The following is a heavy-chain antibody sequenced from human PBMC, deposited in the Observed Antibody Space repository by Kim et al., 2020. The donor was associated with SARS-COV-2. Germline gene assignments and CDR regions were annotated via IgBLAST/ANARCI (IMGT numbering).Heavy chain of an antibody. CDR3: ARGGAAYDILTGYPPYWYFDL. Sequence: SVKVSCKASGGTFSSYAISWVRQAPGQGLEWMGRIIPILGIANYAQKFQGRVTITADKSTSTAYMELSSLRSEDTAVYYCARGGAAYDILTGYPPYWYFDLWGRGTLVTVSS. CDR1: GGTFSSYA. J-gene: IGHJ2*01. CDR2: IIPILGIA. D-gene: IGHD3-9*01. V-gene: IGHV1-69*04.